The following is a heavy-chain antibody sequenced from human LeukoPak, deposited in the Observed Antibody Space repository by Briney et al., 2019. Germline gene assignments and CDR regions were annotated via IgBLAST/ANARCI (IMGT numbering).Heavy chain of an antibody. D-gene: IGHD2-21*02. CDR1: GGTFSAYW. J-gene: IGHJ4*02. V-gene: IGHV3-7*01. CDR2: INEDGSVK. Sequence: PGGSLRLSCAVSGGTFSAYWMAWVRQSPGKELEWVAEINEDGSVKYYVDSMKGRFTISRDNAKNSLYLQMNSLGAEDTAVYYCAKVPRDSDCYWGQGTLVTVSS. CDR3: AKVPRDSDCY.